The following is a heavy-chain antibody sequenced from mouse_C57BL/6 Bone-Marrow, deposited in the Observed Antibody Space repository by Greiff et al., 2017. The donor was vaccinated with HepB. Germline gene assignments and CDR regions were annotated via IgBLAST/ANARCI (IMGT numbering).Heavy chain of an antibody. CDR2: IDPENGDT. V-gene: IGHV14-4*01. CDR3: TSMITDYFDY. D-gene: IGHD2-4*01. Sequence: VQLQQSGAELVRPGASVKLSCTASGFNIQDDYMHWVKQRPEQGREWIGWIDPENGDTEYASKFQGMATITADTSSNTAYLQLSSLTSEDTAVYYCTSMITDYFDYWGQGTTLTVSS. CDR1: GFNIQDDY. J-gene: IGHJ2*01.